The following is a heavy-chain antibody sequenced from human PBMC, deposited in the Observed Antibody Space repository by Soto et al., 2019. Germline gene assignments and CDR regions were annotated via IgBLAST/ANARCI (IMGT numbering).Heavy chain of an antibody. Sequence: QVQLQESGPGLVKPSETLSLTCTVSGGSISSYYWSWIRQPPGKGLEWIGYIYYSGITDYNPSLKSRVTISXNTSKSQFSLKLSSVTAADTAVYYCARGGGVYYFDYWGQGTLVTVSS. CDR3: ARGGGVYYFDY. CDR2: IYYSGIT. CDR1: GGSISSYY. D-gene: IGHD2-8*02. V-gene: IGHV4-59*01. J-gene: IGHJ4*02.